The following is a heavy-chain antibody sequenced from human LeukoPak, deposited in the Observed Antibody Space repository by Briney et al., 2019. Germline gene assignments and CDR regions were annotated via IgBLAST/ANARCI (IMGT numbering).Heavy chain of an antibody. J-gene: IGHJ4*02. Sequence: GGSLRLSCAASGFTFSRFGMNWVRQAPGKGLVWVSRINSDGSSTSYADSVKGRFTISRDNSKNTLYLQMNSLRAEDTAVYYCAKDRRAGSYDYWGQGTLVTVSS. CDR2: INSDGSST. CDR1: GFTFSRFG. CDR3: AKDRRAGSYDY. V-gene: IGHV3-23*01. D-gene: IGHD3-10*01.